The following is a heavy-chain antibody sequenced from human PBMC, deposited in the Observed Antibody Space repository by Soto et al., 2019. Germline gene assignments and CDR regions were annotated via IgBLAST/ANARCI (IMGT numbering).Heavy chain of an antibody. CDR3: ARDRRSIVGATYYFDY. J-gene: IGHJ4*02. CDR1: GGTFSSYA. CDR2: IIPIFGTA. D-gene: IGHD1-26*01. V-gene: IGHV1-69*12. Sequence: QVQLVQSGAEVKKPGSSVKVSCKASGGTFSSYAISWVRQAPGQGLEWMGGIIPIFGTANYAQKFQGRVTITAXXXTXXAYMGLSSLRSEDTAVYYCARDRRSIVGATYYFDYWGQGTLVTVSS.